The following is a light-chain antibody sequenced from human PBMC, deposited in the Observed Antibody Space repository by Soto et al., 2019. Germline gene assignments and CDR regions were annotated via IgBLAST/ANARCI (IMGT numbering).Light chain of an antibody. CDR2: GAS. CDR3: QQSYSSPRT. CDR1: QSILNF. V-gene: IGKV1-39*01. Sequence: DIQMTQSPSSLSASVGDRVTISCRTSQSILNFLNWYQQRPGKAPKLLISGASSLRSGVPSRFSGTGSDPDFTLTSSSLQPEDCATYYCQQSYSSPRTFGQGSKVEVK. J-gene: IGKJ1*01.